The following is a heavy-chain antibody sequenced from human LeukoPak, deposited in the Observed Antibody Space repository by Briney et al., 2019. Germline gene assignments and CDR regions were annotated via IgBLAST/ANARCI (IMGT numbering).Heavy chain of an antibody. CDR1: GASISSGGYS. V-gene: IGHV4-30-2*01. D-gene: IGHD2-21*02. J-gene: IGHJ4*02. Sequence: PSQTLSLTCTVSGASISSGGYSWSWIRQPPGKCLECIGYIFHSGSTYYNPSLKSRVTISVDRSKNQFSLKVNSVTAADTAVYYCARGLPYLYWGQGTLVTVSS. CDR3: ARGLPYLY. CDR2: IFHSGST.